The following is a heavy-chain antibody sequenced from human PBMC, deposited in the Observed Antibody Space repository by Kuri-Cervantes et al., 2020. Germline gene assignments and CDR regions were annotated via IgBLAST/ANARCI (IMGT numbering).Heavy chain of an antibody. D-gene: IGHD3-3*01. CDR2: IWYDGSNK. Sequence: GESLKISCAASGFTFSSYSMNWVRQAPGKGLEWVAVIWYDGSNKYYADSVKGRFTISRDNSKNTLYLQMNSLRAEDTAVYYCARGKYYDFWSGYDDYYYYGMDVWGQGTTVTVSS. CDR3: ARGKYYDFWSGYDDYYYYGMDV. CDR1: GFTFSSYS. J-gene: IGHJ6*02. V-gene: IGHV3-33*08.